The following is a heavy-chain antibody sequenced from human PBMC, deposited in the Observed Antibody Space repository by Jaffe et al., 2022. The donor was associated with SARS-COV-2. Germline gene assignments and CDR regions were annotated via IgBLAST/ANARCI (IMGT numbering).Heavy chain of an antibody. CDR2: ISGSGGST. CDR1: GFTFSSYA. D-gene: IGHD3-9*01. CDR3: AKRQEDYDILTGYYTGYAFDI. V-gene: IGHV3-23*01. Sequence: EVQLLESGGGLVQPGGSLRLSCAASGFTFSSYAMSWVRQAPGKGLEWVSAISGSGGSTYYADSVKGRFTISRDNSKNTLYLQMNSLRAEDTAVYYCAKRQEDYDILTGYYTGYAFDIWGQGTMVTVSS. J-gene: IGHJ3*02.